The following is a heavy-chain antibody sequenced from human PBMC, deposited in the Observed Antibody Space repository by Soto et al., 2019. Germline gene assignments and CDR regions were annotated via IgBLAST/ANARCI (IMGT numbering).Heavy chain of an antibody. CDR2: IYYSGST. V-gene: IGHV4-59*01. CDR1: GGSISGYY. Sequence: SETLSLTCTVSGGSISGYYWIWIRQPPGKGLEWIGYIYYSGSTNCNPSLKSRVTISVDTSKNQFSLKLSSVTAADTAVYYCARDREDAFDIWGQGTMVTVSS. CDR3: ARDREDAFDI. J-gene: IGHJ3*02.